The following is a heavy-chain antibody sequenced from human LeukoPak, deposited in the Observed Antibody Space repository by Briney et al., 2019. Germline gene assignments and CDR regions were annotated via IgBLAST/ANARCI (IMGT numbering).Heavy chain of an antibody. D-gene: IGHD1-26*01. V-gene: IGHV3-23*03. CDR2: LYNDAFDSAT. CDR3: AREIGGGLHYFHS. J-gene: IGHJ4*02. Sequence: GGSLRLSCAVSGFTFSRFAMSWVRQAPGKGLEWVSNLYNDAFDSATHYADSVKGRFTISRDNSQNTLYLQMNSLRAEDTAMYYCAREIGGGLHYFHSWGQGTPVTVSS. CDR1: GFTFSRFA.